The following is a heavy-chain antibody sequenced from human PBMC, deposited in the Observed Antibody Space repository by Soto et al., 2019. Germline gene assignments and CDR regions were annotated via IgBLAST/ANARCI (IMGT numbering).Heavy chain of an antibody. D-gene: IGHD1-26*01. Sequence: GGSLRLSCAASGFTVSSNYMSWVRQAPGKGLEWVSVIYSGGSTYYADSVKGRFTISRDNSKNTLYLQMNSLRAEDTAVYYCARGPTSIEWAKGPAVRDPWYYYYMDVWGKGTTVTVSS. V-gene: IGHV3-53*01. CDR2: IYSGGST. J-gene: IGHJ6*03. CDR1: GFTVSSNY. CDR3: ARGPTSIEWAKGPAVRDPWYYYYMDV.